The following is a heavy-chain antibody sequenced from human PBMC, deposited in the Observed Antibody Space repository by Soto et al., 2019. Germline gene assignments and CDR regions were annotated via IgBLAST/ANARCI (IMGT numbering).Heavy chain of an antibody. CDR1: GFTVSSNY. D-gene: IGHD5-12*01. V-gene: IGHV3-66*01. CDR3: AKGVGLKWLRYGMDV. J-gene: IGHJ6*02. CDR2: IYSGGTT. Sequence: PGGSLRLSCAASGFTVSSNYMSWVRQAPGKGLEWVSVIYSGGTTYYADSVKGRFTISRDNSKNTLYLQMNSLRAEDTAVYYCAKGVGLKWLRYGMDVWGQGTTVTVSS.